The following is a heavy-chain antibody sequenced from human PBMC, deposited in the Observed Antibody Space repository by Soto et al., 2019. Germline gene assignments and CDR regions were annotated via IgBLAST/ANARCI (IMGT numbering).Heavy chain of an antibody. CDR1: GYTFTSYA. CDR3: ASGLYTPFDY. V-gene: IGHV1-3*01. Sequence: QVQLVQSGAEVKKPGASVKVSCKASGYTFTSYAMHWVRQAPGQRLEWMGWINAGNGNTKYSQKFQGRVTITRDTSASTAYMELSSLRSEDTAVYYCASGLYTPFDYWGQGPLVTVSS. CDR2: INAGNGNT. D-gene: IGHD2-2*02. J-gene: IGHJ4*02.